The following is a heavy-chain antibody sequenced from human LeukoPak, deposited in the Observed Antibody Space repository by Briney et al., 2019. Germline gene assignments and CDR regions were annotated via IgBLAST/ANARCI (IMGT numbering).Heavy chain of an antibody. CDR3: ASSRSGRYYFDY. V-gene: IGHV4-61*01. Sequence: PSETLSLTCTVSGGSVTSGSSYWSWLRQPPGKGLEWIGYIDYIGSTNYSPSLKTRVTISLDTSKNQFSLRLTSVTAADTAVYYCASSRSGRYYFDYWGPGTLVTVSS. CDR2: IDYIGST. CDR1: GGSVTSGSSY. J-gene: IGHJ4*02. D-gene: IGHD5-24*01.